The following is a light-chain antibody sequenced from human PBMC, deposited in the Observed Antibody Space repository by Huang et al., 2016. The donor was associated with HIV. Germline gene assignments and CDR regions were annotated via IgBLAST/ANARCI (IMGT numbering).Light chain of an antibody. V-gene: IGKV3-11*01. J-gene: IGKJ4*01. CDR2: ESS. CDR3: QQRNSWPLT. CDR1: ESVNSY. Sequence: SAEINATLSCRARESVNSYLAWYQQKAGQAHRLLVYESSNRATGVPSRLAGSRSGTEYTLTISTLEREDFAMYYCQQRNSWPLTFGGGTKVEIK.